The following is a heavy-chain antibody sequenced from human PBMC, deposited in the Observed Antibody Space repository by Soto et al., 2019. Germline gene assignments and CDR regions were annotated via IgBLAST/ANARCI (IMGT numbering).Heavy chain of an antibody. CDR1: GGTFSSYA. CDR3: ARVCGGDCYSGFDY. V-gene: IGHV1-69*13. CDR2: IIPIFGTA. J-gene: IGHJ4*02. Sequence: SVKVSCKASGGTFSSYAISWVRQAPGQGLEWMGGIIPIFGTANYAQKFQGRVTITADESTSTAYMELSSLRSEDTAVYYCARVCGGDCYSGFDYWGQGTLVTVSS. D-gene: IGHD2-21*02.